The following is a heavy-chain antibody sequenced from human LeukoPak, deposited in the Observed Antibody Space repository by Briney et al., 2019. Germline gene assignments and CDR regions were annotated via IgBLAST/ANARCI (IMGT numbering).Heavy chain of an antibody. CDR1: GFTFSSYS. CDR3: ARDEAGKDAFDI. J-gene: IGHJ3*02. CDR2: ISSSSSYI. V-gene: IGHV3-21*01. D-gene: IGHD6-19*01. Sequence: GGSLRLSCAASGFTFSSYSMNWVRQAPGKGLEWVSSISSSSSYIYYADSVKGRFTISRDNAKNSLYLQMNSLRAEDTAVYHCARDEAGKDAFDIWGQGTMVTVSS.